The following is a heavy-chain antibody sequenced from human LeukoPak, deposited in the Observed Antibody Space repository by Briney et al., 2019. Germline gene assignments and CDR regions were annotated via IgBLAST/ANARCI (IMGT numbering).Heavy chain of an antibody. Sequence: PSETLSLTCSVSGDSISSSSFYWSWIRQPAGRGLEWIGRIYPSGSTNYNPSLKSRVTISLDTSKNQFSLKLSSVTAADTAVYYCARDVLAAPGTFDYWGQGALVTVSS. CDR1: GDSISSSSFY. D-gene: IGHD6-13*01. CDR2: IYPSGST. V-gene: IGHV4-61*02. CDR3: ARDVLAAPGTFDY. J-gene: IGHJ4*02.